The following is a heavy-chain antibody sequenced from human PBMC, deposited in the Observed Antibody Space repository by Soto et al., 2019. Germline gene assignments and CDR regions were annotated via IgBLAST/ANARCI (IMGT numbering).Heavy chain of an antibody. CDR2: ISISGSTI. CDR3: ARGTFRGCISPWGPHYYGMEV. V-gene: IGHV3-48*03. CDR1: GFTFSSYE. J-gene: IGHJ6*02. D-gene: IGHD3-10*01. Sequence: PGGSLRLSCAASGFTFSSYEMHWVRQAPGKGLEWVSYISISGSTIYYADSVKGRFTISRDNAKNSLYLQMNSLRAEDTAVYYYARGTFRGCISPWGPHYYGMEVWGQGTTLTASS.